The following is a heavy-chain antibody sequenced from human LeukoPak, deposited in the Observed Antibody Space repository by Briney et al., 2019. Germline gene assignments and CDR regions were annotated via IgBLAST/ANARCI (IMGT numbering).Heavy chain of an antibody. V-gene: IGHV3-7*01. D-gene: IGHD2-8*01. J-gene: IGHJ6*03. CDR1: GFTFNAYW. Sequence: PGGSLRLSCAASGFTFNAYWMTWVRQAPGKGLEWVANIQQRGRDTYYVDSVRGRFTISRDNAKNSVSLQMNSLRAEDTAVYYCVRGVEDLLRVPGVKDNFYYYMDVWGKGTTVTVSS. CDR3: VRGVEDLLRVPGVKDNFYYYMDV. CDR2: IQQRGRDT.